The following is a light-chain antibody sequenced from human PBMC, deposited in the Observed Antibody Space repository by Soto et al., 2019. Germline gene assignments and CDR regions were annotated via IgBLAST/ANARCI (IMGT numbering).Light chain of an antibody. Sequence: QSALTQPPSASASPGQSVTISCTGTSSDVGGYKYVSWYQQHPGKAPKLMIFEVNKRPSGVPDRFSGSKSGNTASLTVSGLQAEDEADYYCSSYAGINNLGVFGTGTKLTVL. J-gene: IGLJ1*01. V-gene: IGLV2-8*01. CDR3: SSYAGINNLGV. CDR2: EVN. CDR1: SSDVGGYKY.